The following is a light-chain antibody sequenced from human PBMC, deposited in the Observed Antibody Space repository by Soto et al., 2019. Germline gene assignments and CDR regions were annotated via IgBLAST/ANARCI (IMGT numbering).Light chain of an antibody. J-gene: IGKJ1*01. Sequence: DIQMTQSRSTLSASVGDRVTITCRASHSISSWLAWYQQKPGKAPKLLIYKASSLESGVPSRFSGSGSGTDFTLTVSRLEPEDFAVYYCQQYGSSQWTFGQGTKVDI. CDR2: KAS. CDR1: HSISSW. CDR3: QQYGSSQWT. V-gene: IGKV1-5*03.